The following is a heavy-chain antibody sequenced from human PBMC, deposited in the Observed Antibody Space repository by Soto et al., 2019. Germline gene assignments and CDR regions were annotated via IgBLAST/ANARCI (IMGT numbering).Heavy chain of an antibody. D-gene: IGHD2-15*01. CDR1: GFTFSSCT. J-gene: IGHJ6*02. Sequence: EVHLVESGGGLVKPGGSLRLSCAVSGFTFSSCTMNWVRQAPGKGLEWVSSISPSSGHIYYADSVKGRFTISRDNAKTALLLQMSSLRGEATAEYYCWGCSGGACHKNYGMDVWGQGTTVTVSS. V-gene: IGHV3-21*06. CDR3: WGCSGGACHKNYGMDV. CDR2: ISPSSGHI.